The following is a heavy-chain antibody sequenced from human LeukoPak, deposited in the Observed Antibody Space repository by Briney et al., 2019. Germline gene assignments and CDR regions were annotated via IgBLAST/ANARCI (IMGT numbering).Heavy chain of an antibody. CDR1: GGTFSSYA. V-gene: IGHV1-69*04. J-gene: IGHJ5*02. Sequence: ASVKVSCKASGGTFSSYAISWVRQAPGQGLEWMGRIIPILGIANYAQKFQGGVTITADKSTSTAYMELSSLRSEDTAVYYCARDDYCSGGSCYSSGSWGQGTLVTVSS. CDR3: ARDDYCSGGSCYSSGS. CDR2: IIPILGIA. D-gene: IGHD2-15*01.